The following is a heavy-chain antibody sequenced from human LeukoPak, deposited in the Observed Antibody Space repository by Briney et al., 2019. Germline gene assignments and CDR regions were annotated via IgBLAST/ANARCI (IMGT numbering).Heavy chain of an antibody. V-gene: IGHV3-72*01. Sequence: GGSLRLSCAASGFTFSNYAMSWVRQAPGKGLDWVARIRNKANSYITEYAASVRGRFTISRDDSKNSLYLQMTSLKTEDTAVYYCAKDRGGGFFDYWGQGALVTVSS. CDR3: AKDRGGGFFDY. D-gene: IGHD3-16*01. CDR1: GFTFSNYA. J-gene: IGHJ4*02. CDR2: IRNKANSYIT.